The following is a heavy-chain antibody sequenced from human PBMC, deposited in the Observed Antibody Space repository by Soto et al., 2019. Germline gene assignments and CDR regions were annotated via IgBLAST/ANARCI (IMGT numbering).Heavy chain of an antibody. CDR3: ARDPQYNSGWYFDY. CDR1: GFTFSSYG. Sequence: GGSLRLSCAASGFTFSSYGMHWVRQAPGKGLEWVAVIWYDGSNKYYADSVKGRFTISRDNSKNTLYLQMNSLRAEDTAVYYCARDPQYNSGWYFDYWGQGTLVTVSS. V-gene: IGHV3-33*01. CDR2: IWYDGSNK. D-gene: IGHD6-19*01. J-gene: IGHJ4*02.